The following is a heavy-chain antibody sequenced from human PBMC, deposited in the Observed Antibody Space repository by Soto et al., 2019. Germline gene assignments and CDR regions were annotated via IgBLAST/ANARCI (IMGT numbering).Heavy chain of an antibody. CDR1: GGSIRSYY. J-gene: IGHJ4*02. CDR3: ARDSYNFDD. V-gene: IGHV4-59*01. D-gene: IGHD5-18*01. CDR2: IYYSGST. Sequence: SETLSLTCTVSGGSIRSYYWIWIRQPPGKGLEWIGYIYYSGSTDYNPSLKSRVTISVDTSKNQFSLKLRSVTAADTAVYYCARDSYNFDDWGQGILVTVSS.